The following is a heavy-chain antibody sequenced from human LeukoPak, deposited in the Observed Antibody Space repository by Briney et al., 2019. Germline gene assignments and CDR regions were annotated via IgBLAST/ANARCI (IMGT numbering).Heavy chain of an antibody. Sequence: PSETLSLTCTVSGGSISSGGYYWSWIRQHPGKGLEWIGYIYYSGSTYYNPSLKSRVTISVDTSKNQFSLKLSSVTAADTAVYYCARQGGGYSSSWYPSSAEYFQHWGQGTLVTVSS. CDR2: IYYSGST. D-gene: IGHD6-13*01. V-gene: IGHV4-31*03. CDR1: GGSISSGGYY. CDR3: ARQGGGYSSSWYPSSAEYFQH. J-gene: IGHJ1*01.